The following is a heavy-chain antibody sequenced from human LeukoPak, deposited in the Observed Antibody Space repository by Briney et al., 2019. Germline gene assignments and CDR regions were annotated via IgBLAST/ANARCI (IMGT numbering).Heavy chain of an antibody. V-gene: IGHV5-51*01. Sequence: GGARQISCKCSGYTFSSYWIGGVRPLPGKGLEGMGIIYPGDSDIRYSPSFQGQVTISADKSISTAYLQWSNLKASDTAMYFCARPRDSSSQYYFDYWGQGPLVTVSS. J-gene: IGHJ4*02. CDR1: GYTFSSYW. CDR2: IYPGDSDI. D-gene: IGHD6-6*01. CDR3: ARPRDSSSQYYFDY.